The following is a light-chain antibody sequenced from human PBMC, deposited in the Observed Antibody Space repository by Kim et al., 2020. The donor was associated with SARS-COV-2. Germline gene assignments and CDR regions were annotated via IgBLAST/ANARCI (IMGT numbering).Light chain of an antibody. CDR3: LKFYDLPWT. V-gene: IGKV4-1*01. CDR1: RNVLSSYNNYNY. CDR2: WAS. J-gene: IGKJ1*01. Sequence: DIVMTQSPDSLAVSLGERATINCKSSRNVLSSYNNYNYLAWYQQKPGQSPQLVLYWASTRESGVPDRFSGSGSGTNFSLTISSLQAEDVAFYFCLKFYDLPWTFGQGTKVDIK.